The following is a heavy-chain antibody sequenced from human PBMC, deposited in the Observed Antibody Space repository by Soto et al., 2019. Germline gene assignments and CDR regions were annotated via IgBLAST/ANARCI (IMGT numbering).Heavy chain of an antibody. CDR1: GFTFSSYG. V-gene: IGHV3-33*01. J-gene: IGHJ4*02. CDR3: ARPVDTAMVTLGIDY. Sequence: PGGSLRLSCAASGFTFSSYGMHWVRQAPGKGLEWVAVIWYDGSNKYYADSVKGRFTISRDNSKNTLYLQMNSLRAEDTAVYYCARPVDTAMVTLGIDYWGQGTLVTVSS. D-gene: IGHD5-18*01. CDR2: IWYDGSNK.